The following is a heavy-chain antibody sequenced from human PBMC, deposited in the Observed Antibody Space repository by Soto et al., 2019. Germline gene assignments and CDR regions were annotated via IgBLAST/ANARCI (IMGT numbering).Heavy chain of an antibody. CDR3: ARLERSADY. Sequence: QVKLVQSGAEVKKPGSTVRVACKASGGSLSTNSLSWVRQAPGQGLEWMGRFIPVVGVVNYAQKFKGRVTISADTVTNTAYMELNSLTSDDTAVYYCARLERSADYWGQGTLVTVSS. V-gene: IGHV1-69*04. J-gene: IGHJ4*02. CDR2: FIPVVGVV. CDR1: GGSLSTNS. D-gene: IGHD1-1*01.